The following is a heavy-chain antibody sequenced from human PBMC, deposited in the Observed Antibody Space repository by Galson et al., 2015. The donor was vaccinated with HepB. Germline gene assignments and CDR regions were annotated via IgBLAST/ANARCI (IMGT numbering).Heavy chain of an antibody. V-gene: IGHV1-18*04. D-gene: IGHD5-24*01. Sequence: QSGAEVKKPGPSVKVSCKASGYTFTRYNINWVRQAPGQGLEWMGNAEYTQKFQGRVTMTTDTSTNTAYMELRGLRSDDTAMYYCARGGMATIGGPTFDYWGRGTLVSVSS. CDR1: GYTFTRYN. CDR3: ARGGMATIGGPTFDY. J-gene: IGHJ4*02.